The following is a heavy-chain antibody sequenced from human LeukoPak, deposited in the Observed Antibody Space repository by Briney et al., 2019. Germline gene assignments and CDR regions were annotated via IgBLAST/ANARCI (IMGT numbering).Heavy chain of an antibody. D-gene: IGHD2-15*01. J-gene: IGHJ4*02. CDR3: VRGRYCSGGGCYFDY. CDR2: IMSGSGTT. Sequence: PGGSLRLSCAVSGFTVSGYSMCWVRQAPGKGLEWISTIMSGSGTTPYADSVKGRLTISRDNAENSLYLQMNSLTDEDTAVYYCVRGRYCSGGGCYFDYWGQGTQVTVSS. CDR1: GFTVSGYS. V-gene: IGHV3-48*02.